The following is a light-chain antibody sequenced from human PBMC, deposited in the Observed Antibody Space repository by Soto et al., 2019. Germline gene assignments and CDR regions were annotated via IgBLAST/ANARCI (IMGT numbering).Light chain of an antibody. CDR2: DAS. V-gene: IGKV3-20*01. Sequence: EIVLMQSPGTLSLSPGERATLSCRASRSFASSYLAWYQQKPGQAPRLLIYDASTRATGIPDRFSGSGSGTDITLTINKLEPEDFAVYYCQQNGSSPPYTFGQGTKLDIK. CDR3: QQNGSSPPYT. J-gene: IGKJ2*01. CDR1: RSFASSY.